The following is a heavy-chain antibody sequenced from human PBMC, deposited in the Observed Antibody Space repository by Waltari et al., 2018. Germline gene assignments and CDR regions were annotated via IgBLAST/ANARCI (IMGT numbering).Heavy chain of an antibody. V-gene: IGHV4-34*01. CDR1: GESFTGYF. CDR3: ARGPMLDYGDNSGHYYYGLDV. D-gene: IGHD4-17*01. J-gene: IGHJ6*02. CDR2: LSHSGST. Sequence: QVQLQQWGAGLLKPSETLSLPGAVYGESFTGYFWSWIPHPPGQGVEWIGELSHSGSTNFNPSLKNRVTISVDTSKNQFSLKLSSVTAADAAVYFCARGPMLDYGDNSGHYYYGLDVWGQGTTVIVSS.